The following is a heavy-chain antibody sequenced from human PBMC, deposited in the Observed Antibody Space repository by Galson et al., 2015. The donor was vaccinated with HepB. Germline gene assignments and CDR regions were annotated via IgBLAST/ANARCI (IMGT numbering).Heavy chain of an antibody. D-gene: IGHD3-3*01. CDR2: IIPIFNKI. CDR3: ASLSKFRFLADAFEI. J-gene: IGHJ3*02. CDR1: GGTFCSYG. V-gene: IGHV1-69*13. Sequence: SVKVSCKASGGTFCSYGISWVRQASGQGLEWMGGIIPIFNKINHAQELQGRVTITADESTNTAYIELSSLGFEDTAVYYCASLSKFRFLADAFEIWGQGTMVTVSS.